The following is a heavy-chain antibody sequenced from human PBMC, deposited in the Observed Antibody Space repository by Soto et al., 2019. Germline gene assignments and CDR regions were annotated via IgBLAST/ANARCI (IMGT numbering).Heavy chain of an antibody. Sequence: QFQLVQSGAEVNKPGSSVKVSCQASGGTFSSSAISWVRQAPGQGLEWMGGNIPIFGTANYAQKFQGRVTITADESTITAYMELSSLRSKDTAVYYCARDSSGLSWGQGTLGTVSS. CDR2: NIPIFGTA. V-gene: IGHV1-69*12. D-gene: IGHD6-19*01. CDR3: ARDSSGLS. J-gene: IGHJ5*02. CDR1: GGTFSSSA.